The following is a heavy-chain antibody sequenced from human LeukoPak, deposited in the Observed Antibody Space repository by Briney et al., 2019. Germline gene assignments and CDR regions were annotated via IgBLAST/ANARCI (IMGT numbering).Heavy chain of an antibody. CDR2: INPSGGST. CDR1: GYTFTSYY. J-gene: IGHJ3*02. D-gene: IGHD3-22*01. V-gene: IGHV1-46*01. Sequence: ASVTVSCKASGYTFTSYYMHWVRQAPGQGLEWMGIINPSGGSTSYAQKFQGRVTMTRDTSTSTVYMELSRLRSDDTAVYYCARTYYYDSSGANDAFDIWGQGTMVTVSS. CDR3: ARTYYYDSSGANDAFDI.